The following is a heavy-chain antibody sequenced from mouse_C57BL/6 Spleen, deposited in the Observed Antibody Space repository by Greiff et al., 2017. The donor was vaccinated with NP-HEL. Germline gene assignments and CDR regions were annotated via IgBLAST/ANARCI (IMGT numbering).Heavy chain of an antibody. CDR1: GFTFSDYG. J-gene: IGHJ4*01. D-gene: IGHD2-1*01. CDR2: ISSGSSTI. V-gene: IGHV5-17*01. CDR3: ASYGNYAMDY. Sequence: EVKLVESGGGLVKPGGSLKLSCAASGFTFSDYGMHWVRQAPEKGLEWVAYISSGSSTIYYADTVKGRFTISRDNAKTTLFLQMTSLRSEDTAMYYCASYGNYAMDYWGQGTSVTVSS.